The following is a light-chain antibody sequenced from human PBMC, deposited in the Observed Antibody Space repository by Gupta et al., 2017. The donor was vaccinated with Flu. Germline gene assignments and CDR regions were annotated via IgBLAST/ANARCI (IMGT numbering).Light chain of an antibody. CDR1: KLREKY. V-gene: IGLV3-1*01. Sequence: ITCSGDKLREKYSCWYQQRPGHSPVLVIYQNNRRPSGIPERFSGSNSGNIATLIISGAQAMDEADYYCQAWDTRGVFGGGTKLTVL. CDR3: QAWDTRGV. CDR2: QNN. J-gene: IGLJ2*01.